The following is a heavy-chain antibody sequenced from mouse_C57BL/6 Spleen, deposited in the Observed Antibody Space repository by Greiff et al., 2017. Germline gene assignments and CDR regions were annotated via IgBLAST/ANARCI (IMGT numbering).Heavy chain of an antibody. Sequence: EVKLMESGPELVKPGASVKISCKASGYSFTDYNMNWVKQSNGKSLEWIGVINPNYGTTSYNQKFKGKATLTVAQSSSTAYMQLNSLTSEDSAVYYCARTHYYGTPWFAYWGQGTLVTVSA. CDR3: ARTHYYGTPWFAY. V-gene: IGHV1-39*01. CDR2: INPNYGTT. CDR1: GYSFTDYN. D-gene: IGHD1-1*01. J-gene: IGHJ3*01.